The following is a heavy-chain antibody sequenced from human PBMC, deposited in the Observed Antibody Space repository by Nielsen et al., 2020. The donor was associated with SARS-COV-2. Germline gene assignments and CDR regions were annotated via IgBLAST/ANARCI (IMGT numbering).Heavy chain of an antibody. Sequence: GESLQISCAASGFTFGSYWMSWVRQTPGKGLEWVANIKQDASEKYYLDSVKGRFTVSRDNAKNSVYLQMNRLRAEDTAVYYCARESVTGTDAFDIWGQGTVVTVSS. J-gene: IGHJ3*02. CDR2: IKQDASEK. D-gene: IGHD6-19*01. CDR3: ARESVTGTDAFDI. V-gene: IGHV3-7*01. CDR1: GFTFGSYW.